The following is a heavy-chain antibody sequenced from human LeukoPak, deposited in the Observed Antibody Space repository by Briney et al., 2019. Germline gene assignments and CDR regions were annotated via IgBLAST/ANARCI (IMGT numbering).Heavy chain of an antibody. D-gene: IGHD2-21*02. V-gene: IGHV1-2*02. CDR3: AREPPAYCGFDCYVLGY. Sequence: VSVKVSCKASGYRFTSLYVHWVRQAPGQGPEWMGWINPNSGDTQYAQKFKGRVTMTRDTSITTAYMQLSGLTSDDTAVYYCAREPPAYCGFDCYVLGYWGQGTLVTVSS. CDR2: INPNSGDT. CDR1: GYRFTSLY. J-gene: IGHJ4*02.